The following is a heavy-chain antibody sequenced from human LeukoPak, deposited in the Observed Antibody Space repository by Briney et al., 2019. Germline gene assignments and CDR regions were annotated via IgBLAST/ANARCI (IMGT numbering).Heavy chain of an antibody. CDR2: VNPKSGDT. D-gene: IGHD3-22*01. CDR1: GYAFTDYY. Sequence: ASVKVSCKASGYAFTDYYIHWVRQAPGQGPEWMGWVNPKSGDTKFAQNFQGRVTMTRDTSINSAYIDLNSLGSDDTAVYYCARGRSREASSGYCHSDSWGQGTLVTVSS. CDR3: ARGRSREASSGYCHSDS. V-gene: IGHV1-2*02. J-gene: IGHJ4*02.